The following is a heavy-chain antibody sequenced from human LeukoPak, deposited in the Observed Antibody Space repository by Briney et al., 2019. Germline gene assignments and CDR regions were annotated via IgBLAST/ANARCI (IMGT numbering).Heavy chain of an antibody. V-gene: IGHV4-34*01. CDR2: INHSGST. J-gene: IGHJ4*02. D-gene: IGHD5-12*01. CDR3: ASPPASRYSGYGY. CDR1: GGSFSGYY. Sequence: SETLSLTCAVYGGSFSGYYWSWIRQPPGKGLEWIGEINHSGSTNYNPSLKSRVTISVDTSKNQFSLKLSSVTAADTAVYYCASPPASRYSGYGYWGQGTLVTVSS.